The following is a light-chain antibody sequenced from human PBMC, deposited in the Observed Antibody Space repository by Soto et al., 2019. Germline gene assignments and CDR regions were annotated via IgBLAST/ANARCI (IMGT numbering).Light chain of an antibody. Sequence: EIVLTQSPGTLSLSPGERATLSCRASQSVSASFLAWYQQKPGQAPRLIIYGASSRATGIPDRCSGSGFGTGFTLTISRLEPEDAEVYYCQQRGTFGQGTKLEIK. J-gene: IGKJ2*02. CDR1: QSVSASF. CDR2: GAS. V-gene: IGKV3-20*01. CDR3: QQRGT.